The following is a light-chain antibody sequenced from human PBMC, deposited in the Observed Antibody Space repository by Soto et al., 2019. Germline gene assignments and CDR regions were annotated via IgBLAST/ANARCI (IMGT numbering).Light chain of an antibody. CDR3: SSYTGGSTYV. V-gene: IGLV2-14*01. Sequence: QSVLTQAASVSGSPGQSSSTSCTGTSSDIGGYKYVSWYQQHPGKAPKLMIYDVSNRPSGVSNRFSGSKSGNTATQTISGLQGEDEAEYYCSSYTGGSTYVFGTGTKVTVL. CDR1: SSDIGGYKY. CDR2: DVS. J-gene: IGLJ1*01.